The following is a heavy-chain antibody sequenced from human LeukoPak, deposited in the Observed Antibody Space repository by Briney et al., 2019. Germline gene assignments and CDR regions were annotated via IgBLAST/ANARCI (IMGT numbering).Heavy chain of an antibody. CDR3: AMPLIVVVINDAFDI. Sequence: PGRSLRLSCAASGFTFSSYAMHWVRQAPGKGLEWVAVISYDGSNKYYADSVKGRFTISRDNSKNTLYLQMNSLRAEDTAVYYCAMPLIVVVINDAFDIWGQGTMVTVSS. J-gene: IGHJ3*02. V-gene: IGHV3-30-3*01. CDR1: GFTFSSYA. D-gene: IGHD3-22*01. CDR2: ISYDGSNK.